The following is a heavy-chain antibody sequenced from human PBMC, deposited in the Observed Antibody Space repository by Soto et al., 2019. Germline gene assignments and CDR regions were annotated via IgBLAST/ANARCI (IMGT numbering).Heavy chain of an antibody. CDR1: GYSFTSYW. V-gene: IGHV5-51*01. CDR2: IYPGDSDT. Sequence: GESLKISCKGSGYSFTSYWIGWVRQMPGKGLEWMGIIYPGDSDTRYGPSFQGQVTISVDKSITTAYLQWSSLKASDTAMYYCARQASYDLWIAYHTGAFDIWGQGTMVTVSS. J-gene: IGHJ3*02. D-gene: IGHD3-3*01. CDR3: ARQASYDLWIAYHTGAFDI.